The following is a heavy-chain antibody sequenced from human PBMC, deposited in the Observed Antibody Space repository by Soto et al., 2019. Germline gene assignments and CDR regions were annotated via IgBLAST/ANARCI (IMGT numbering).Heavy chain of an antibody. CDR1: GGSFSGYY. D-gene: IGHD2-15*01. Sequence: QVQLQQWGAGLLKPSETLSLTCAVYGGSFSGYYWSWIRQPPGKGLGWIGEINPSGSTNYTPSLKSRVNMSGDTPKNQFSLKLTSGTAADTAVYYCARGRDGGAANWGQGTLVTVSS. CDR3: ARGRDGGAAN. V-gene: IGHV4-34*01. CDR2: INPSGST. J-gene: IGHJ4*02.